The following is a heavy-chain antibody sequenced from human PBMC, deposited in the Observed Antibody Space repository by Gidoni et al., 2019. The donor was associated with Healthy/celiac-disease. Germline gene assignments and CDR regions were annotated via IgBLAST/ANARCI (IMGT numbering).Heavy chain of an antibody. D-gene: IGHD3-22*01. V-gene: IGHV4-34*01. CDR1: GGSFSGYY. J-gene: IGHJ4*02. CDR2: INHSGST. CDR3: ARGTHYYDSSGYQVLFDY. Sequence: QVQLQQWGAGLLKPSETLSLTCAVYGGSFSGYYWSWIRQPPGKGLEWIGEINHSGSTNYNPSLKSRVTISVDTSKNQFSLKLSSVTAADTAVYYCARGTHYYDSSGYQVLFDYWGQGTLVTVSS.